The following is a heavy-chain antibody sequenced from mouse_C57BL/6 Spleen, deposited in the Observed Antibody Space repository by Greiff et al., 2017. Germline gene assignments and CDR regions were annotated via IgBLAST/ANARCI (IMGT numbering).Heavy chain of an antibody. J-gene: IGHJ1*03. V-gene: IGHV1-26*01. Sequence: EVQLQQSGPELVKPGASVKISCKASGYTFTDYYMNWVKQSHGKSLEWIGDINPNNGGTSYNQKFKGKATLTVDKSSSTAYMELRSLTSEDSAVYYCARKRGSSGYGYFDVWGTGTTVTVSS. CDR1: GYTFTDYY. D-gene: IGHD3-2*02. CDR2: INPNNGGT. CDR3: ARKRGSSGYGYFDV.